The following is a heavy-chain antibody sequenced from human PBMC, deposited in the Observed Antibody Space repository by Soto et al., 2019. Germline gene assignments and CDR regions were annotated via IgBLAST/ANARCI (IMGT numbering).Heavy chain of an antibody. V-gene: IGHV3-74*01. CDR2: INSDGSST. CDR1: GFTFSSYW. J-gene: IGHJ6*03. Sequence: LRLSCAASGFTFSSYWMHWVRQAPGKGLVWVSRINSDGSSTSYADSVKGRFTISRDNAKNTLYLQMNSLRAEDTAVYYCARALLGYCSSTSCYGYYYYYYMDVWGKGTTVTVSS. CDR3: ARALLGYCSSTSCYGYYYYYYMDV. D-gene: IGHD2-2*01.